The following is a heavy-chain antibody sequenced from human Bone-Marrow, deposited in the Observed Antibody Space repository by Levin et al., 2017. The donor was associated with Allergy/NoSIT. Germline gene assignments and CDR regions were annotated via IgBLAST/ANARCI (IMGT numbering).Heavy chain of an antibody. CDR1: GGSFGGSS. V-gene: IGHV4-34*01. CDR3: ARGRHCTTFSRSLVRATTHYIDV. Sequence: SQTLSLPCAVYGGSFGGSSWTWIRQPPGKGLEWIGETDHSGSTSYNPSLKSRVTISVDPSKNQFSLRLTSVTAADTAVYYCARGRHCTTFSRSLVRATTHYIDVWGKGTTVTVSS. CDR2: TDHSGST. J-gene: IGHJ6*03. D-gene: IGHD2-8*01.